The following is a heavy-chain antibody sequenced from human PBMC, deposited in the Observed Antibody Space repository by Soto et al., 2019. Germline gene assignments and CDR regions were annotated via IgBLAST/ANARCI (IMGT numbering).Heavy chain of an antibody. V-gene: IGHV2-5*02. CDR3: AHRRGFGRRGCAFDI. J-gene: IGHJ3*02. CDR2: IYWDDDK. Sequence: SGPTLVHPTQTLTLTCTFSGFSLSTSGVGVGWIRQPPGKALEWLALIYWDDDKRYMQSLKSRLTITKDNSKNQVVLTMTNMDPVDTATYYCAHRRGFGRRGCAFDIWGQGTMVTVSS. CDR1: GFSLSTSGVG. D-gene: IGHD3-10*01.